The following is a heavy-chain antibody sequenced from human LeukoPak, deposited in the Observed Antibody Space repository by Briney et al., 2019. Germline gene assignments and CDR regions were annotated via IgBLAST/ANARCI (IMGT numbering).Heavy chain of an antibody. V-gene: IGHV1-18*01. CDR3: ASAYCGGDCYSSPFDY. D-gene: IGHD2-21*02. J-gene: IGHJ4*02. CDR1: GYAFTSYG. CDR2: ISAYNGNT. Sequence: APVKVSCKASGYAFTSYGISWVRQAPGQGLEWMGWISAYNGNTNYAQKLQGRVTMTTDTSTSTAYMELRSLRSDETAVYYCASAYCGGDCYSSPFDYWGQGTLVTVSS.